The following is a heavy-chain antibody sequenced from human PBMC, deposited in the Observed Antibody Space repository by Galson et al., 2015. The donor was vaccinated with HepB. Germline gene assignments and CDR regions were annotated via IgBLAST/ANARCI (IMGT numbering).Heavy chain of an antibody. V-gene: IGHV1-69*13. Sequence: SVKVSCKASGYTFTTYGISWVRQAPGQGLEWMGGIIPIFGTANYAQKFQGRVTITADESTSTAYMELSSLRSEDTAVYYCARPTVEQPPYYYYGMDVWGQGTTVTVSS. CDR1: GYTFTTYG. CDR2: IIPIFGTA. J-gene: IGHJ6*02. D-gene: IGHD4-23*01. CDR3: ARPTVEQPPYYYYGMDV.